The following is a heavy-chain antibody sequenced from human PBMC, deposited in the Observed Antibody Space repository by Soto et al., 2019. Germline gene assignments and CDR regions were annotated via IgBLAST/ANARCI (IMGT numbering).Heavy chain of an antibody. CDR2: THHSGST. V-gene: IGHV4-34*02. CDR1: GGSFSGYY. J-gene: IGHJ4*02. Sequence: QVQLQHWGARLLKPAETLSLTCTFSGGSFSGYYWNWIRQSPGKGLEWVGETHHSGSTNYNPSLTGRATISLDMSKNQFSLKLSSVTAADTAIYYCARGEAYSNYPARWGQGSLVTVSS. CDR3: ARGEAYSNYPAR. D-gene: IGHD4-4*01.